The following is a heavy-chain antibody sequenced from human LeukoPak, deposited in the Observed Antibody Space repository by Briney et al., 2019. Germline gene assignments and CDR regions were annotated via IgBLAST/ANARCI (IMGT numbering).Heavy chain of an antibody. CDR2: IYYSGST. Sequence: SETLSLTCTVSGGSVSSGSYYWSWIRQPPGTGLEWIGYIYYSGSTNYNPSLKSRVTISVDTSKNQFSLKLSSVTAADTAVYYCATRGCSGGTCYLDYWGQGTLVTVSS. CDR1: GGSVSSGSYY. V-gene: IGHV4-61*01. J-gene: IGHJ4*02. CDR3: ATRGCSGGTCYLDY. D-gene: IGHD2-15*01.